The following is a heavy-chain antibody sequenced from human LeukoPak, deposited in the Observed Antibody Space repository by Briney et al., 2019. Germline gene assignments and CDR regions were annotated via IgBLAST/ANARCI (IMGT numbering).Heavy chain of an antibody. D-gene: IGHD5-18*01. V-gene: IGHV4-59*08. CDR1: GGSISSYY. CDR2: ISDIGSI. CDR3: ARGYSYGYSVDNWFDP. Sequence: PSETLSLTCTVSGGSISSYYWSWIRQPPGKGLEWIAYISDIGSINYNPSLKSRVTISVDTSKNQFSLKLSSVTAADTAVYYCARGYSYGYSVDNWFDPWGQGTLVTVSS. J-gene: IGHJ5*02.